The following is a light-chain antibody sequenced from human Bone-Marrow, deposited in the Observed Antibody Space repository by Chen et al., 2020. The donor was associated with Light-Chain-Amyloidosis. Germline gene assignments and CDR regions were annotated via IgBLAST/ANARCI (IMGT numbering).Light chain of an antibody. CDR1: NIGSTS. V-gene: IGLV3-21*02. Sequence: SYVLTQPSSVSVAPGQTATIACGGNNIGSTSVHWYQQTPGQAPLLVVYDDSDRPSGIPERLSGSNSGNTATLTISRVEAGDEADYYCQVWDDSLNGRVVFGGGTKLTVL. J-gene: IGLJ2*01. CDR3: QVWDDSLNGRVV. CDR2: DDS.